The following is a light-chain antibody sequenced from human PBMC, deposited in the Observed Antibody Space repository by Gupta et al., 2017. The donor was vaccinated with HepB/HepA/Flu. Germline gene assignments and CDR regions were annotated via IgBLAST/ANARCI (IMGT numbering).Light chain of an antibody. J-gene: IGKJ1*01. CDR1: QSISSY. CDR2: AAA. V-gene: IGKV1-39*01. Sequence: DIKMTQSPSSLSASVGDRVTITCRASQSISSYLDWYQQKQGKAPHLLIYAAAILQSGGPSRCSGSGAGTEVTPTISSLQHEDAATDYCQQRVCSTWTFGQGTKVEIK. CDR3: QQRVCSTWT.